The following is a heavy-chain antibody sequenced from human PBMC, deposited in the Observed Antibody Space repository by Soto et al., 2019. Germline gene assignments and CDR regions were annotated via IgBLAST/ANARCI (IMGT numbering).Heavy chain of an antibody. CDR1: GFTLSSYW. CDR2: IKQDGSEK. CDR3: ARHPFQHIVVLTATTAI. V-gene: IGHV3-7*01. D-gene: IGHD2-21*02. Sequence: VGSLRLSCVASGFTLSSYWMSWVRQAPGKGLEWVANIKQDGSEKNYVDSVKGRFTISRDNARNSLYLQMNSLRAEDTAVYYCARHPFQHIVVLTATTAIWGQGTMVTVSS. J-gene: IGHJ3*02.